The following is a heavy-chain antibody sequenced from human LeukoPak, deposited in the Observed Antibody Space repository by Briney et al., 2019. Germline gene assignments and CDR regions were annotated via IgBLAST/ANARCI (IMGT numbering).Heavy chain of an antibody. CDR1: GGSFSGYY. D-gene: IGHD5-12*01. CDR2: INHSGST. V-gene: IGHV4-34*01. J-gene: IGHJ4*02. Sequence: SETLSLTCAVYGGSFSGYYWSWIRQPPGKGLEWIGEINHSGSTNYNPSLKSRVTISVDTSKNQFSLKLSSVTAADTAMYYCARVRRDTVATIPPYFDYWGQGTLVTVSS. CDR3: ARVRRDTVATIPPYFDY.